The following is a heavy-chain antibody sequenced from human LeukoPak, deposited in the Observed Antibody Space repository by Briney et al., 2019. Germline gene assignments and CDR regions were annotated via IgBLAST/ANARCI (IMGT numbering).Heavy chain of an antibody. CDR3: ARDSGSTVFAFDY. CDR1: GYTFTSYY. D-gene: IGHD2-2*01. V-gene: IGHV1-69*13. CDR2: IIPIFGTA. J-gene: IGHJ4*02. Sequence: SVKVSCKASGYTFTSYYMHWVRQAPGQGLEWMGGIIPIFGTANYAQKFQGRVTITADESTSTAYMELSSLRSEDTAVYYCARDSGSTVFAFDYWGQGTLVTVSS.